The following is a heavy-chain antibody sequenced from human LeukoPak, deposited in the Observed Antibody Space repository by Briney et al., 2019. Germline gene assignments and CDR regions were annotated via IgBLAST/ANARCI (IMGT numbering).Heavy chain of an antibody. J-gene: IGHJ5*02. Sequence: SVKVSCKASGGTFSSYAISWVRQAPGQGLEWMGRIIPILGIANYAQKFQGRVTITADKSTSTAYLQWSSLKASDTAMYYCARQGRQWLDHNSWFDPWGQGTLVTVSS. CDR1: GGTFSSYA. CDR2: IIPILGIA. CDR3: ARQGRQWLDHNSWFDP. V-gene: IGHV1-69*04. D-gene: IGHD6-19*01.